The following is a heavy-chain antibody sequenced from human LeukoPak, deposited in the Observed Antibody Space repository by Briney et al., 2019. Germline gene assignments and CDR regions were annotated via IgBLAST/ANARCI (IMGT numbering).Heavy chain of an antibody. D-gene: IGHD2-2*01. J-gene: IGHJ6*03. CDR2: INHSGST. Sequence: PSETLSLTCAVYGGSFSGYYWSWIRQPPGKGLEWIGEINHSGSTNYNPSLKSRVTISVDTSKNQFSLKLSSVTAADTAVYYCARGVVPAAPGDYYMDVWGKGTTVTVSS. V-gene: IGHV4-34*01. CDR1: GGSFSGYY. CDR3: ARGVVPAAPGDYYMDV.